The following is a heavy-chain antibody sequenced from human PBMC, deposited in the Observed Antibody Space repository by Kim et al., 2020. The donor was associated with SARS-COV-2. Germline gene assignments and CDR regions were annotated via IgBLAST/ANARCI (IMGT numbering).Heavy chain of an antibody. Sequence: GGSLRLSCAASGFTFSSYAMHWVRQAPGKGLEWVAVISYDGSNKYYADSVKGRFTISRDNSKNTLYLQMNSLRAEDTAVYYCARDNNDYDWGSFPSAFDIWGQGTMVTVSS. D-gene: IGHD3-16*01. CDR3: ARDNNDYDWGSFPSAFDI. CDR2: ISYDGSNK. V-gene: IGHV3-30*04. CDR1: GFTFSSYA. J-gene: IGHJ3*02.